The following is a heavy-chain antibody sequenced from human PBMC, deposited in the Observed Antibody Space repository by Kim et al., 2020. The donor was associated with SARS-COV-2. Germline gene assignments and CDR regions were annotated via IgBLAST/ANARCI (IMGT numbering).Heavy chain of an antibody. CDR3: ARQNLLYGDYDPNYYYYMDV. Sequence: RVTISVDTSKNQFSLKLSSVTAADTAVYYCARQNLLYGDYDPNYYYYMDVWGKGTTVTVSS. D-gene: IGHD4-17*01. J-gene: IGHJ6*03. V-gene: IGHV4-39*01.